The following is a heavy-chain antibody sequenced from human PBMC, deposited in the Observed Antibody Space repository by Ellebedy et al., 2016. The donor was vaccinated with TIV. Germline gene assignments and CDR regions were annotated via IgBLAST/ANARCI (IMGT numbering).Heavy chain of an antibody. J-gene: IGHJ5*02. Sequence: GESLKISCAASGFTFSSYGMHWVRQAPGKGLEWVAFIRYDGSNKDYADSVKGRFTISRDSSKNTVYLQMNSLRAEDTAVYYSAKDGGSSWFPNWFAPWGQGTLVTVSS. V-gene: IGHV3-30*02. CDR1: GFTFSSYG. CDR3: AKDGGSSWFPNWFAP. CDR2: IRYDGSNK. D-gene: IGHD6-13*01.